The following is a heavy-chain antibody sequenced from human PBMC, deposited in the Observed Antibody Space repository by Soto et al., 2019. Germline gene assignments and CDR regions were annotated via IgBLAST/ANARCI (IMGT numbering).Heavy chain of an antibody. J-gene: IGHJ4*02. V-gene: IGHV4-31*03. Sequence: PXETLSLKCTVSGGSISSGSYYWSWIRQHPGKGLEWIGYIYYSGSTYYNPSLKSRVTISVDTSKNQFSLKLSSVTAADTAVYYCARSHRTQGYFDYWGQGTLVTVSS. CDR1: GGSISSGSYY. CDR3: ARSHRTQGYFDY. CDR2: IYYSGST.